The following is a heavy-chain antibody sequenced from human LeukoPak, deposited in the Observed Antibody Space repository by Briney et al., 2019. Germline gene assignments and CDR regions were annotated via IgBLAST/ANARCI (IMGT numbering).Heavy chain of an antibody. Sequence: PGRSLRLSCAASGFTFDDYAMHWVRQAPGKGLEWVSGISWNSGSIGYADSVKGRFTISRDNAKNSLYLQMNSLRAEDTALYYCAKDRDGYNHEAFDIWGQGTMVTVSS. CDR1: GFTFDDYA. CDR2: ISWNSGSI. D-gene: IGHD5-24*01. J-gene: IGHJ3*02. CDR3: AKDRDGYNHEAFDI. V-gene: IGHV3-9*01.